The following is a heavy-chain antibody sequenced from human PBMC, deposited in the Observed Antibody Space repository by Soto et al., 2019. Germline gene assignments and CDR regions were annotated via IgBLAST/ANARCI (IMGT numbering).Heavy chain of an antibody. CDR2: ISYDGTNK. D-gene: IGHD3-16*01. CDR3: AKGLGWRVLGDAFDI. J-gene: IGHJ3*02. V-gene: IGHV3-30*18. CDR1: GITFSSYG. Sequence: QVQLVESGGGVVQPGRSLRLSCAASGITFSSYGMHWVRQAPGKGLEWVAVISYDGTNKYYGDSVKGRFSISRDNSKNTLYLKMNRLRAEDTAAYYCAKGLGWRVLGDAFDIWGQGTMVTVSS.